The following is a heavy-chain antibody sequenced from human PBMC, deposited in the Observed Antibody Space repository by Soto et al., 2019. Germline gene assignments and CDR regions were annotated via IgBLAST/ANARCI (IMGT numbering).Heavy chain of an antibody. Sequence: PSDTLSLTCAVSGASVTSYDWSYIRQPPGKGLEWIGYIYSSGSANYNPSPKSRVTLSIYTSKNQISLTLNSVTAADTAVYFCARVGNTSSNDAFDIWGQGTMVTVSS. CDR3: ARVGNTSSNDAFDI. D-gene: IGHD6-13*01. V-gene: IGHV4-59*02. CDR1: GASVTSYD. CDR2: IYSSGSA. J-gene: IGHJ3*02.